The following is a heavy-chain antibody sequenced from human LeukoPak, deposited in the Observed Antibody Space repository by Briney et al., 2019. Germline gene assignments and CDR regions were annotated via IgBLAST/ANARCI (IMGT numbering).Heavy chain of an antibody. D-gene: IGHD2-2*02. CDR1: GGSISSGSYY. V-gene: IGHV4-61*02. J-gene: IGHJ3*02. CDR2: IYTSGST. Sequence: SETLSLTCTVSGGSISSGSYYWSWIRQPAGKGLEWIGRIYTSGSTNYNPSLKSRVTISVDTSKNQFSLKLSSVTAADTAVYYCARAYNAFDIWGQGTMVIVSS. CDR3: ARAYNAFDI.